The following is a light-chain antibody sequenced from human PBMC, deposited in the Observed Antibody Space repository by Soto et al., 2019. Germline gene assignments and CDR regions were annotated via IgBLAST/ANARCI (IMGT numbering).Light chain of an antibody. J-gene: IGKJ4*01. CDR1: QSVSSN. V-gene: IGKV3-15*01. CDR3: QQYHDWPLT. Sequence: EIVMTQSPATLSVSPGGRATFSCRASQSVSSNLAWYQQKPGQGPRLLKYGTSTRATGIPASFSGSGSGTDFTLTISSLQSEDCAVYYCQQYHDWPLTFGGGTKVDIK. CDR2: GTS.